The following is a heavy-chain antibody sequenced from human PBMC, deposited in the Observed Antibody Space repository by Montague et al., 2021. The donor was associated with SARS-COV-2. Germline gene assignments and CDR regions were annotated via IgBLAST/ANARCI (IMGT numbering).Heavy chain of an antibody. CDR1: GDSFTYYY. V-gene: IGHV4-4*07. J-gene: IGHJ4*02. CDR2: ISSGGGT. D-gene: IGHD2-15*01. CDR3: ARGAVAASPVVDY. Sequence: SETLSLTCAVSGDSFTYYYWNWIRQPPGNGLEWIGRISSGGGTNYNPSLKSRVTMSMDTSKKQLSLKLNSVTAEDAAVYYCARGAVAASPVVDYWGGGTLVTVSS.